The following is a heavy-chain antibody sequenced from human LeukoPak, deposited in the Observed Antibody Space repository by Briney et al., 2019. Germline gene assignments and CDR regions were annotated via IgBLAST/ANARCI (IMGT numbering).Heavy chain of an antibody. V-gene: IGHV4-39*01. Sequence: PSETLSLTCTVSGGSISSSSYYWGWMRQPPGEGLEWIGSIYYSGSTYYNPSLKSRVTISVDTSKKQFSLKLSSVTAADKAVYYCARRHFFDYWGQGTLVTVSS. J-gene: IGHJ4*02. CDR3: ARRHFFDY. CDR1: GGSISSSSYY. CDR2: IYYSGST.